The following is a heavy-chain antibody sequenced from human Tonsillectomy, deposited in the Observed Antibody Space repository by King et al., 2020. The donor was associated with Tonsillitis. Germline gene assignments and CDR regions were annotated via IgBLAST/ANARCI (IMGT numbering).Heavy chain of an antibody. CDR3: AIFGXXY. Sequence: VQLVESGGGLVQPGGSLRLSCAVSGFTFSSYVMSWVRQAPGKGLEWVSVIIGSGDSTYYADSVKGRFTISRDNSKNTLYLQMNSLRAEDTAVYYCAIFGXXYWXXGTLVTVXX. V-gene: IGHV3-23*04. D-gene: IGHD3-3*02. CDR2: IIGSGDST. CDR1: GFTFSSYV. J-gene: IGHJ4*01.